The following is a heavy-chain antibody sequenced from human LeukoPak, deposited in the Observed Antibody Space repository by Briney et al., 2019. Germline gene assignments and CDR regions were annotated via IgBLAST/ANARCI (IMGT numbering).Heavy chain of an antibody. CDR1: GGSISSGGYY. CDR3: ARAIRYSYGQRPVYYYGMDV. V-gene: IGHV4-31*03. CDR2: IYCSGST. Sequence: SETLSLTCTVSGGSISSGGYYWSWIRQHPGKGLEWIGYIYCSGSTYYNPSLKSRVTISVDTSKNQFSLKLSSVTAADTAVYYCARAIRYSYGQRPVYYYGMDVWGQGTTVTVSS. J-gene: IGHJ6*02. D-gene: IGHD5-18*01.